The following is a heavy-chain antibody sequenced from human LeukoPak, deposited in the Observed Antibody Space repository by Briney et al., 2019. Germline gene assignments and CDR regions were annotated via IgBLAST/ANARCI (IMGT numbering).Heavy chain of an antibody. CDR1: CGSISSSF. D-gene: IGHD4-17*01. V-gene: IGHV4-59*01. J-gene: IGHJ4*02. Sequence: PSETLSLTCTVCCGSISSSFWSWLRQPPGKGLEWIGNIYYSGSTNYNPSLKSRVTILVDTSKNQFSLGLSSVTAADTAVYYCGTDDYGDFFFDSWGQGTLVTVSS. CDR2: IYYSGST. CDR3: GTDDYGDFFFDS.